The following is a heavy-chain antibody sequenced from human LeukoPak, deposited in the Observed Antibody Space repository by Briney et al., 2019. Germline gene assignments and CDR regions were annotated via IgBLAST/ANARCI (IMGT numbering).Heavy chain of an antibody. V-gene: IGHV3-23*01. J-gene: IGHJ6*02. CDR2: ISDSGRNT. CDR3: GKIRVITSVFYHGVDV. Sequence: GGSLRLSCAASGFTFSSYAMTWVRLPPGKGLEWVSAISDSGRNTYYADAVRGRFTISRDNFQNTLDLQMDSLRAEDTAIYYCGKIRVITSVFYHGVDVWGQGTTVTVSS. CDR1: GFTFSSYA. D-gene: IGHD3-22*01.